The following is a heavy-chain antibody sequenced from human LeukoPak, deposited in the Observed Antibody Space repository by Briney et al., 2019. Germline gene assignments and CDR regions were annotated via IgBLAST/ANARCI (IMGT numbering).Heavy chain of an antibody. Sequence: ASLKASCKASGYTFARYYMHWVRQAPGQGLEWMGWINPNSGSTNYAQKCQGRVTMTRDTSISTAYMELSRLRSDDTDVYYCARDLAAAGTSLGYWGQGTLVTASS. CDR2: INPNSGST. CDR3: ARDLAAAGTSLGY. J-gene: IGHJ4*02. D-gene: IGHD6-13*01. V-gene: IGHV1-2*02. CDR1: GYTFARYY.